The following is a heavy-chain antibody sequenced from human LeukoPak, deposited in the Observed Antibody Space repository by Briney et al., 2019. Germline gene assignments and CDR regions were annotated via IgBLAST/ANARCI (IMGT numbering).Heavy chain of an antibody. Sequence: SETLSLTCTVSGGSISSFYWSWIRQPPGKGLEYIGYISYSGTTSYNPSLKSRVTISVDTSKNQFSLNLTSVTAADTAVYYCARDDYYDSGVQHWGQGTLVTVSS. CDR1: GGSISSFY. D-gene: IGHD3-10*01. CDR2: ISYSGTT. CDR3: ARDDYYDSGVQH. J-gene: IGHJ1*01. V-gene: IGHV4-59*01.